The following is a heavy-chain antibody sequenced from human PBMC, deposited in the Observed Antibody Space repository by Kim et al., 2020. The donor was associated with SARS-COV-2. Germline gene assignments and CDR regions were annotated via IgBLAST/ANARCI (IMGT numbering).Heavy chain of an antibody. CDR2: IIPIFGTA. V-gene: IGHV1-69*13. CDR1: GGTFSSYA. Sequence: SVKVSCKASGGTFSSYAISWVRQAPGQGLEWMGGIIPIFGTANYAQKFQGRVTITADESTSTAYMELSSLRSEDTAVYYCASEYYYDSSGYWTDAFDIWGQGTMVTVSS. D-gene: IGHD3-22*01. J-gene: IGHJ3*02. CDR3: ASEYYYDSSGYWTDAFDI.